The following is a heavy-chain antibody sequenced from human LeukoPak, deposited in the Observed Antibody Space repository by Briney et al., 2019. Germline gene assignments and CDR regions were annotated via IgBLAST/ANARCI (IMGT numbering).Heavy chain of an antibody. D-gene: IGHD2-15*01. V-gene: IGHV4-59*13. J-gene: IGHJ5*02. CDR1: GGPISSYY. CDR3: AREVVAATSWFDP. CDR2: IYYSGST. Sequence: SETLTLTCTVSGGPISSYYWRWIRQPPGKGREWIGYIYYSGSTNYNPSLKSRVTIPVDTSKSQFSLMLSSVTAADTAVYYCAREVVAATSWFDPWGQGTLVTVSS.